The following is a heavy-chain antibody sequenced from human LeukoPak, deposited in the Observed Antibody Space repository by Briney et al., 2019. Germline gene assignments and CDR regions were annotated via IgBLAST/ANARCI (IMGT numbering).Heavy chain of an antibody. Sequence: ASVKVSCKASGDTFSSYVISWVRQAPGQGLEWMGGIIPIFGSANYAQKFQDRVTITADESTSTAYMELSSLRSEDTAVYYCARARGLYSRITTAREYWGQGTLVTVSS. CDR3: ARARGLYSRITTAREY. J-gene: IGHJ4*02. CDR1: GDTFSSYV. D-gene: IGHD6-13*01. V-gene: IGHV1-69*13. CDR2: IIPIFGSA.